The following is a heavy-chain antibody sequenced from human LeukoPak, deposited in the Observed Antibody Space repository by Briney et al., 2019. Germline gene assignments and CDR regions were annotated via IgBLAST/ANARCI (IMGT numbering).Heavy chain of an antibody. CDR2: ISWNSGSI. J-gene: IGHJ4*02. CDR1: GFTFDDYA. CDR3: AKATPDHVAATPFDY. V-gene: IGHV3-9*01. D-gene: IGHD6-13*01. Sequence: PGRSLRLSCAASGFTFDDYAMHWVRHAPGKGLEWVSGISWNSGSIGYADSVKGRFTISRDNAKNSLCLQMNSLRAEDTALYYCAKATPDHVAATPFDYWGQGTLVTVSS.